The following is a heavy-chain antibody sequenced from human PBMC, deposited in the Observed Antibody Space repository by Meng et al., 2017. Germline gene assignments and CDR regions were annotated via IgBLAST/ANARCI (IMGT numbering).Heavy chain of an antibody. D-gene: IGHD6-19*01. V-gene: IGHV3-30*01. CDR1: GFTFSSYA. CDR2: ISYDGSNK. J-gene: IGHJ4*02. CDR3: ARVVYSSGWSFDY. Sequence: QVELWWSGGGVVQPGRSLRLSCAASGFTFSSYAMHWVRQAPGKGLEWVAVISYDGSNKYYADSVKGRFTISRDNSKNTLYLQMNSLRAEDTAVYYCARVVYSSGWSFDYWGQGTLVTVAS.